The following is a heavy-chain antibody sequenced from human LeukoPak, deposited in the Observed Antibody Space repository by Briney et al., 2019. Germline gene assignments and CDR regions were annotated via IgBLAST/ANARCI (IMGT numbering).Heavy chain of an antibody. V-gene: IGHV1-69*05. CDR3: ARDERGGGVDSSGYSNY. D-gene: IGHD3-22*01. Sequence: SVKVSCKASGGTFSSYAISWVRQAPGQGLEWMGRIIPIFGTANYAQKFQGRVTITTDESTSTAYMELSSLRSEDTAVYYCARDERGGGVDSSGYSNYGGQGTLVTVPS. J-gene: IGHJ4*02. CDR2: IIPIFGTA. CDR1: GGTFSSYA.